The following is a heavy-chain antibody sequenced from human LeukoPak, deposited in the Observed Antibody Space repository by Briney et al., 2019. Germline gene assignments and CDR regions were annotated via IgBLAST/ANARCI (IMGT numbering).Heavy chain of an antibody. J-gene: IGHJ4*02. CDR3: ARDHPGADSSFDY. D-gene: IGHD2-15*01. Sequence: SETLSLTCTVSGGSFSSYYWSWIRQPPGKGLEWIGYIYYSGSTNYNPSLKTRLTICGHTYKNQFSLKLSSVTAADTAVYYCARDHPGADSSFDYWGQGTLVTVSS. CDR2: IYYSGST. CDR1: GGSFSSYY. V-gene: IGHV4-59*01.